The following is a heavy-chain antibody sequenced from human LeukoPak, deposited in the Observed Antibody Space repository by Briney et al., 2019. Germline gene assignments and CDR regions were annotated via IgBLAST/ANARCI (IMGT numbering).Heavy chain of an antibody. D-gene: IGHD6-19*01. CDR1: GFTFSSYA. J-gene: IGHJ4*02. Sequence: GGSLRLSCAASGFTFSSYAMHWVRQAPGKGLEWVALLSYDGSDKYYADSVKGRFTISRDNSKNTLYLQMNSLRTEDTAVYYCARDLDGFPSGRYDYWGQGTLVTVSS. CDR3: ARDLDGFPSGRYDY. V-gene: IGHV3-30*04. CDR2: LSYDGSDK.